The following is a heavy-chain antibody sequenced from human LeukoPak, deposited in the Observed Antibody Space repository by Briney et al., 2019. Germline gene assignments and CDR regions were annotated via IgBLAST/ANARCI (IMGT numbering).Heavy chain of an antibody. V-gene: IGHV1-18*01. CDR2: ISAYNGNT. CDR1: GYTFTSYG. CDR3: ARDRDYYGSGRIVDRNFDY. Sequence: ASVKVSCKASGYTFTSYGISWVRQAPGQGLEWMGWISAYNGNTNYAQKLQGRVTMTTDTSTSTAYMELRSLRSDDTAVYYCARDRDYYGSGRIVDRNFDYWGQGTLVTVSS. D-gene: IGHD3-10*01. J-gene: IGHJ4*02.